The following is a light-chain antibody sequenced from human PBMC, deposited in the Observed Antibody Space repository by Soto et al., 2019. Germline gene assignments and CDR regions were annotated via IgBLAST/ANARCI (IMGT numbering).Light chain of an antibody. CDR2: AAS. J-gene: IGKJ5*01. Sequence: DIQFTQSPSFLSASVGDRVTITCRASQGLRSDLAWYQQKPGKAPKLLIYAASTLQSGVPSRFSGSGSGTEFTLTISSLQPEDFATYYCQQLNSYPITFGQGTRLEIK. CDR3: QQLNSYPIT. CDR1: QGLRSD. V-gene: IGKV1-9*01.